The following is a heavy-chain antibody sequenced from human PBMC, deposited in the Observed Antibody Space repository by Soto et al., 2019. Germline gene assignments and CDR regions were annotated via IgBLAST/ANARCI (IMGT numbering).Heavy chain of an antibody. CDR1: GFTFSSYA. CDR2: ISGSGGST. Sequence: GGSLRLSCAASGFTFSSYAMSWVRQAPGKGLEWVSAISGSGGSTYYADSVKGRFTISRDNSKNTLYLQMNSLRAEDTAVYYCASGAGEQLVPRTFDYWGQGTLVTVSS. J-gene: IGHJ4*02. CDR3: ASGAGEQLVPRTFDY. D-gene: IGHD6-6*01. V-gene: IGHV3-23*01.